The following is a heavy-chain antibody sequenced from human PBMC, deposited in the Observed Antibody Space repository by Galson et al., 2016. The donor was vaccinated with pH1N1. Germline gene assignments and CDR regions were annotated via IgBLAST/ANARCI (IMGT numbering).Heavy chain of an antibody. V-gene: IGHV4-39*01. CDR1: GGSLSSSNFY. D-gene: IGHD1-26*01. CDR3: ASLVRGSYPDPLYYFDF. J-gene: IGHJ4*02. Sequence: EPLSLTCTVSGGSLSSSNFYGGWIRQPPGKGLEWIGNIHYSGFTHYNSSLQSRVTISVDTSENQFSLRLSSVTAADTAVYYCASLVRGSYPDPLYYFDFWGLGTLVTVSS. CDR2: IHYSGFT.